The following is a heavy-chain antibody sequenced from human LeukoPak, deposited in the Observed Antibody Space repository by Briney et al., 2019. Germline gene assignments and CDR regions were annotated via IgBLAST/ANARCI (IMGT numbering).Heavy chain of an antibody. J-gene: IGHJ4*02. CDR2: IHGSSSHV. V-gene: IGHV3-21*05. Sequence: GGSLRLSCEASGFTFSSYSMNWVRQAPGKGLEWVAYIHGSSSHVDYADSVKGRFTMSRDNTKNSLYLQMNSLRAEDTAVYYCARDHDWAFDYWGQGTLVTVSS. CDR1: GFTFSSYS. D-gene: IGHD3-9*01. CDR3: ARDHDWAFDY.